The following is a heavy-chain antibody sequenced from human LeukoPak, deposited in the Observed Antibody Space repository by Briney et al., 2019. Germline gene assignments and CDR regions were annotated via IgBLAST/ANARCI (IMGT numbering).Heavy chain of an antibody. Sequence: SQTLSLTCTVSGGSISSGSYYWSWIRQPAGKGLEWIGRIYTSGSTNYNPSLKSRVTISVDTSKNQFSLKLSSVTAADTAVYYCARAPYGYVQHWGQGTLVTVSS. CDR2: IYTSGST. J-gene: IGHJ1*01. CDR1: GGSISSGSYY. CDR3: ARAPYGYVQH. D-gene: IGHD5-18*01. V-gene: IGHV4-61*02.